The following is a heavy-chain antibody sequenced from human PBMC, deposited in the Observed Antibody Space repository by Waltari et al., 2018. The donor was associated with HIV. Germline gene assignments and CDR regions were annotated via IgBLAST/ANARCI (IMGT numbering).Heavy chain of an antibody. Sequence: QVQLVQSGAEVKKPGASVKVSCKASGYTFTAYYMHWVRQAPGQGLEWMGWINPRRGGTQYAQKFQGRVTMTRDTSISTAFMELSRLRSDDTAVYYCARDPLYGVAVADIDYWGQGTLVTVSS. V-gene: IGHV1-2*02. CDR3: ARDPLYGVAVADIDY. CDR1: GYTFTAYY. D-gene: IGHD6-19*01. CDR2: INPRRGGT. J-gene: IGHJ4*02.